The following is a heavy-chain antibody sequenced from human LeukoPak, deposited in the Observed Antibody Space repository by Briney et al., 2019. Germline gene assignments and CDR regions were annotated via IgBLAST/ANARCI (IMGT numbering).Heavy chain of an antibody. D-gene: IGHD6-13*01. V-gene: IGHV4-31*03. CDR1: GGSISSSSYY. CDR3: ARGGRIAEGFDY. CDR2: IYYSGST. J-gene: IGHJ4*02. Sequence: TSEALSLTCTVSGGSISSSSYYWSWIRQHPGKGLEWIGYIYYSGSTYYNPSLKSRVTISVDTSKNQFSLKLSSVTAADTAVYYCARGGRIAEGFDYWGQGTLVTVSS.